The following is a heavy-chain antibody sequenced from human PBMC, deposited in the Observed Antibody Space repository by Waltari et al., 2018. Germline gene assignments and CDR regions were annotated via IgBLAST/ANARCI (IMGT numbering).Heavy chain of an antibody. CDR3: ARPLLLWFGGFDY. V-gene: IGHV1-2*02. CDR2: INPTSGVT. CDR1: GYTFTGYC. Sequence: QVQLVQSGAEVKKSGASVKVSCKASGYTFTGYCMHWVRQAPGQGTEWRGWINPTSGVTNYAQKLQGRVTMTRYTSISTAYMELSRLRSDDTAVYYCARPLLLWFGGFDYWGQGTLVTVSS. J-gene: IGHJ4*02. D-gene: IGHD3-10*01.